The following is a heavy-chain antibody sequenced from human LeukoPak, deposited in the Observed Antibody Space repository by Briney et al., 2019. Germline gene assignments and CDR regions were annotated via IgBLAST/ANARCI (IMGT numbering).Heavy chain of an antibody. CDR1: GFTFSSYA. V-gene: IGHV3-48*01. Sequence: GGSLRLSCAASGFTFSSYAMSWVRQAPGKGLEWVSYIGSSSTSIYYADSVKGRFTISRDKAKNSLYLQMNSLRAEDTAVCYCARDRDYDETSGYYLTFFDSWGQGTLVTVSS. J-gene: IGHJ4*02. CDR3: ARDRDYDETSGYYLTFFDS. D-gene: IGHD3-22*01. CDR2: IGSSSTSI.